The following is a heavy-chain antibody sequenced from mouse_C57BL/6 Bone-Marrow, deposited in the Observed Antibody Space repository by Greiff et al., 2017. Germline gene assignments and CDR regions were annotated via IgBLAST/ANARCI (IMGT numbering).Heavy chain of an antibody. J-gene: IGHJ1*03. CDR2: IDPSDSET. CDR1: GYTFTSYW. D-gene: IGHD1-1*01. Sequence: QVQLQQPGAELVRPGSSVKLSCKASGYTFTSYWMHWVKQRPIQGLEWIGNIDPSDSETHYNQKFKDKATLTVDKSSSTAYMQLSSLTSEYSAVYYCERDYYGSSYWYFNVWGTGTTVTVSS. CDR3: ERDYYGSSYWYFNV. V-gene: IGHV1-52*01.